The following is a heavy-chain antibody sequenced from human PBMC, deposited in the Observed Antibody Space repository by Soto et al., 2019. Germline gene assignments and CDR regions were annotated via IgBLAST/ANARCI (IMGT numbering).Heavy chain of an antibody. CDR3: ANRDTHGIILPCVGGSYYYYDIEV. D-gene: IGHD5-18*01. J-gene: IGHJ6*02. V-gene: IGHV3-23*01. Sequence: PGGSLRPSCAASGFMFANYAMGWVRQAPGREPGWVSAITGTGGGTYYADCVKGRLTASRDNSKNTLYLQMHSLRVEDTAIFFCANRDTHGIILPCVGGSYYYYDIEVRGQGKTVPVCS. CDR2: ITGTGGGT. CDR1: GFMFANYA.